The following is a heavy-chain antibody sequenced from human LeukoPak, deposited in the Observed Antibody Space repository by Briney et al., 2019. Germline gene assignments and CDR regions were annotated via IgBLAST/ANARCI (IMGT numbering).Heavy chain of an antibody. V-gene: IGHV5-51*01. Sequence: GESLKISCKGSGYSFSSYWIGWVRQMPGKGLEWMGIIYPDDSDTRYSPSFQGQVTISADKSISAAYLQWSSLKASDTAMYYCARHRKDIGFDSWGQGTLVTVSS. CDR1: GYSFSSYW. J-gene: IGHJ4*02. CDR3: ARHRKDIGFDS. CDR2: IYPDDSDT. D-gene: IGHD2-15*01.